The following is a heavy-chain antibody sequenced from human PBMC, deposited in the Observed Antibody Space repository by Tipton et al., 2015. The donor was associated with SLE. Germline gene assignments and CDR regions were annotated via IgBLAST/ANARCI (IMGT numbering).Heavy chain of an antibody. CDR1: VFTFSSYA. D-gene: IGHD3-16*01. CDR2: ISGSVCIT. V-gene: IGHV3-23*01. Sequence: SLRLSCAASVFTFSSYAMSWVRPAPGKGLEWVSAISGSVCITYHADSVKGRFTISRDNSKNTLYLQMNSLRAEDTAGYYCAKDAEAVGIWGQGTMVTVSS. J-gene: IGHJ3*02. CDR3: AKDAEAVGI.